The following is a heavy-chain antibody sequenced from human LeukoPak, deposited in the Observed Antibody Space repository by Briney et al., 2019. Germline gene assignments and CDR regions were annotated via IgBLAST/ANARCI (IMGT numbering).Heavy chain of an antibody. J-gene: IGHJ4*02. D-gene: IGHD3-3*01. V-gene: IGHV3-30-3*01. CDR1: GFTFSSYA. Sequence: GRSLRLSCAASGFTFSSYAMHWVRQARGRGLEWVAVISYDGSNRYYADSEKGRFTIPRDNSKNTQYLQMNSLRAEDTAVYYCARTWSGHFDYWGQGTLVTVSS. CDR2: ISYDGSNR. CDR3: ARTWSGHFDY.